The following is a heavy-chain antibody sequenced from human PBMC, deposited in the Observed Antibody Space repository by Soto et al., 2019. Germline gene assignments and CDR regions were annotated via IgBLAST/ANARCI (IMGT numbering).Heavy chain of an antibody. J-gene: IGHJ3*02. CDR1: GGSISSSTYY. D-gene: IGHD5-12*01. CDR3: AIIRGGYSGPGAFDI. V-gene: IGHV4-39*01. CDR2: FFIGGNT. Sequence: PSETLSLTCTVSGGSISSSTYYWGWMRQPPGKGLEWIASFFIGGNTYYNPSLKGRFTISRDNSKNTLYLQMNSLRAEDTAVYYCAIIRGGYSGPGAFDIWGQGTMVTVSS.